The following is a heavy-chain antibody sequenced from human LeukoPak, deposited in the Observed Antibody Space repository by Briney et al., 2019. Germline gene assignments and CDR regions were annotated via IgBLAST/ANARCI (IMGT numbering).Heavy chain of an antibody. CDR2: IYYSGST. J-gene: IGHJ6*02. V-gene: IGHV4-59*01. D-gene: IGHD1-7*01. Sequence: GKXLXXXGXIYYSGSTNYNPSLKSPVTISVDTSKNQFSLKLSSVTAADTAVYYCARARTSHCYYYYGMDVWGQGTTVTVSS. CDR3: ARARTSHCYYYYGMDV.